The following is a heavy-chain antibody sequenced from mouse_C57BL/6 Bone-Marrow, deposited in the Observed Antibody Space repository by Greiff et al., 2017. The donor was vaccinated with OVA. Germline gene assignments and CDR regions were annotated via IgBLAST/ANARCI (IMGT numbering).Heavy chain of an antibody. Sequence: EVKLMESGGGLVQPGGSMKLSCVASGFTFSNYWMNWVRQSPEKGLEWVAQIRLKSDNYATHYAESVKGRFTISRDDSKSRVYLQMNNLRTEDTRIYYSTAGYYGSSFHYWYFDVWGTGTTVTVSS. CDR3: TAGYYGSSFHYWYFDV. V-gene: IGHV6-3*01. CDR1: GFTFSNYW. J-gene: IGHJ1*03. CDR2: IRLKSDNYAT. D-gene: IGHD1-1*01.